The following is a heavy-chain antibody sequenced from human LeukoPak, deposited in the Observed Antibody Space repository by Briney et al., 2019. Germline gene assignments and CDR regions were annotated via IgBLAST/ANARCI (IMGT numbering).Heavy chain of an antibody. V-gene: IGHV4-59*01. CDR1: GGSISSYY. J-gene: IGHJ4*02. D-gene: IGHD6-13*01. CDR3: ARDQSSSSWYGYFDY. CDR2: IYYSGST. Sequence: PSETLSLTCTVSGGSISSYYWSWIRQPPGKGLEWXXYIYYSGSTNYNPSLKXRVTISVDTSKNQFSLKLSSVTAADTAVYYCARDQSSSSWYGYFDYWGQGTLVTVSS.